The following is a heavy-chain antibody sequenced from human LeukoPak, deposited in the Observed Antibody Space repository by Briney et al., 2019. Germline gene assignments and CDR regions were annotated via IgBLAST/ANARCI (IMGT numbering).Heavy chain of an antibody. CDR2: IKQDGSEK. V-gene: IGHV3-7*01. CDR1: GFTFSGYW. D-gene: IGHD3-22*01. CDR3: ARAYYYDSSGDDAFDI. J-gene: IGHJ3*02. Sequence: PGGSLRLSCAASGFTFSGYWMSWVRQAPGKGLEWVANIKQDGSEKYYVDSVKGRFTISRDNAKNSLYLQMNSLRAEDTAVYYCARAYYYDSSGDDAFDIRGQGTMVTVSS.